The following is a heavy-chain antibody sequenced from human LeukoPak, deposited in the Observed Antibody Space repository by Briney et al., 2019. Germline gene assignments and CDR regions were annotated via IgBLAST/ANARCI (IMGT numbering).Heavy chain of an antibody. Sequence: PGGSLRLSCAASGFTFSSYGMHWVRQAPGKGLEWVAFIRYDGSNKYYADSVKGRFTISGDNSKNTLYLQMNSLGAEDTAVYYCAKVRVPAAGGPADYWGQGTLVTVSS. CDR1: GFTFSSYG. CDR2: IRYDGSNK. CDR3: AKVRVPAAGGPADY. J-gene: IGHJ4*02. D-gene: IGHD2-2*01. V-gene: IGHV3-30*02.